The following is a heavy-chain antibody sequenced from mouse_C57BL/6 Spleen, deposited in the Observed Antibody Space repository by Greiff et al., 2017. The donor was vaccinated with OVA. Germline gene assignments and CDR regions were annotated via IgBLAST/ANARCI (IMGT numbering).Heavy chain of an antibody. CDR2: IDPSDSYT. J-gene: IGHJ2*01. CDR1: GYTFTSYW. D-gene: IGHD3-2*02. Sequence: QVQLQQPGAELVMPGASVKLSCKASGYTFTSYWMHWVKQRPGQGLEWIGEIDPSDSYTNYNQKFKGKSTLTVDKSSSTAYMQLSSLTSEDSAVYYCARPETAQATSFDYWGQGTTLTVSS. CDR3: ARPETAQATSFDY. V-gene: IGHV1-69*01.